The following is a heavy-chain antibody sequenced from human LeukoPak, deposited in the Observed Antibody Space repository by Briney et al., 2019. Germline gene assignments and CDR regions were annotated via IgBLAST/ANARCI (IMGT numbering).Heavy chain of an antibody. CDR2: IWYDGSNK. CDR1: GFTFSSYG. D-gene: IGHD3-22*01. J-gene: IGHJ5*02. V-gene: IGHV3-30*02. CDR3: AKWEYYYDSSGSNWFDP. Sequence: GGSLRLSCAASGFTFSSYGMHWVRQAPGKGLEWVAFIWYDGSNKYYADSVKGRFTISRDNSKNTLYLQMNSLRAEDTAVYYCAKWEYYYDSSGSNWFDPWGQGTLVTVSS.